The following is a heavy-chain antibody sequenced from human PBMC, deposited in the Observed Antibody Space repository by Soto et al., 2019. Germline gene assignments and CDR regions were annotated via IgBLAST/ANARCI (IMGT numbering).Heavy chain of an antibody. V-gene: IGHV4-34*01. D-gene: IGHD6-6*01. CDR1: GGSFSGYY. CDR2: INHSGST. Sequence: SETLSLTCAVYGGSFSGYYWSWIRQPPGKGLEWIGEINHSGSTNYNPSLKSRITISIDTSKNQFSLKLRSVTAADTAVYYCARGWGAARYYWGQGTLVTVSS. CDR3: ARGWGAARYY. J-gene: IGHJ4*02.